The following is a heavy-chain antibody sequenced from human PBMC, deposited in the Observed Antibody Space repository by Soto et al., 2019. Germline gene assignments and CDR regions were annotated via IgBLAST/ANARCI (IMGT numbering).Heavy chain of an antibody. Sequence: QMHLQESGPGLVKPSETLSLTCTVSGASISSSYWSWIRQSPAKGLEWIAYVYHTGATNSNPSLKRRVTISPETAKGQSSLNLNSSTAAGTAVYFCARGGNRYSSGASGVGGLDFWGQGSLVTVAS. D-gene: IGHD6-25*01. V-gene: IGHV4-59*01. CDR2: VYHTGAT. CDR3: ARGGNRYSSGASGVGGLDF. J-gene: IGHJ4*02. CDR1: GASISSSY.